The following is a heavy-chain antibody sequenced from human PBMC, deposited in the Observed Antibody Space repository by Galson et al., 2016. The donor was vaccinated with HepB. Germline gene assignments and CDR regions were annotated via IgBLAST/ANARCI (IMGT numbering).Heavy chain of an antibody. Sequence: PALVKPTQTPTLTCTFSGFSLSTSGMCVSWIRQPPGKALEWLARIDWDDDKYYSPSLRTRLTISKDTSKNQVVLAMANMDPVDTATYYCARNGRDGYAYFDYWGQGTLVTVSS. CDR3: ARNGRDGYAYFDY. D-gene: IGHD5-24*01. CDR1: GFSLSTSGMC. CDR2: IDWDDDK. J-gene: IGHJ4*02. V-gene: IGHV2-70*11.